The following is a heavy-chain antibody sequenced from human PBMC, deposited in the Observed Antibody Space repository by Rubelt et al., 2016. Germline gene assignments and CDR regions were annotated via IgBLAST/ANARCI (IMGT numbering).Heavy chain of an antibody. Sequence: RGEWVGFIRSNAYGGTTEYAASVKGRFTISRDDSKNTLYLQMNSLKTEDTAVYYCTTDWIVEDFDYWGQGTLVTVSS. D-gene: IGHD2-2*03. CDR3: TTDWIVEDFDY. V-gene: IGHV3-49*02. CDR2: IRSNAYGGTT. J-gene: IGHJ4*02.